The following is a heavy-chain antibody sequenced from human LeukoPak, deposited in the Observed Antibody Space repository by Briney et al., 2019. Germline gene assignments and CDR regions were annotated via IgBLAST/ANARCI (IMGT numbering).Heavy chain of an antibody. Sequence: GASVKVSCKASGYAFTDYYIQWVRQAPAQGLEWMGWMNADSGGTNNAERFQGRVTMTRDTSISTAYMELSSLTSDDSAVFFCARVKVATKNYYYYYGMDVWGQGTTVTVSS. CDR1: GYAFTDYY. J-gene: IGHJ6*02. CDR3: ARVKVATKNYYYYYGMDV. D-gene: IGHD2-15*01. CDR2: MNADSGGT. V-gene: IGHV1-2*02.